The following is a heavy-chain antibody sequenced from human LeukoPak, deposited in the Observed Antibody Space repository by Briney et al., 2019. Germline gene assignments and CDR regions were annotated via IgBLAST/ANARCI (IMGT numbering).Heavy chain of an antibody. CDR2: IYHSGRT. J-gene: IGHJ4*02. CDR3: ASSDGLPPRSDSSYDVFDY. D-gene: IGHD5-12*01. Sequence: SGTLSLTCAVSGGSIISGNWWSWVRQPPGKGLEWIGEIYHSGRTNYNPSLKSRVTISLDKSKNQFSLNLSSVTAADTALYYCASSDGLPPRSDSSYDVFDYWGQGTLVTVSS. CDR1: GGSIISGNW. V-gene: IGHV4-4*02.